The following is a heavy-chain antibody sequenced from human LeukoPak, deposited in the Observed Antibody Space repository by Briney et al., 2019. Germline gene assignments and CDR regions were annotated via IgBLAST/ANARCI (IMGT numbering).Heavy chain of an antibody. CDR1: GGSISSGDYY. V-gene: IGHV4-61*08. CDR2: IYYSGST. CDR3: ARSLYYYDSSGYWAY. D-gene: IGHD3-22*01. Sequence: KPSETLSLTCTVSGGSISSGDYYWSWIRQPPGKGLEWIGYIYYSGSTNYNPSLKSRVTISVDTSKNQFSLKLSSVTAADTAVYYCARSLYYYDSSGYWAYWGQGTLVTVSS. J-gene: IGHJ4*02.